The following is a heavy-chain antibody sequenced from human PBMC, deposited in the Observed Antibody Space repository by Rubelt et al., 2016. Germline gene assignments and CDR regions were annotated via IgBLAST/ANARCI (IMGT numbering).Heavy chain of an antibody. J-gene: IGHJ1*01. Sequence: QVQLVQSGAEVKKPGSSVKVSCKASGGTFSSYAISWVRQAPGQGLEWMGWINPNSGGTNYAQKFQGRVTMTRDTSISTAYIELSRLRSDDTAVYYCARGGYEVYAIPYFQHWGQGTLVTVSS. CDR3: ARGGYEVYAIPYFQH. CDR2: INPNSGGT. CDR1: GGTFSSYA. D-gene: IGHD2-8*01. V-gene: IGHV1-2*02.